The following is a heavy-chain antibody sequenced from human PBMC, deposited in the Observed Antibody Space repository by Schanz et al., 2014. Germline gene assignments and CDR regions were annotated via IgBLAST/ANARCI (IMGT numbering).Heavy chain of an antibody. CDR2: INGGGETT. D-gene: IGHD3-10*01. Sequence: VRLVESGGGLVQPGGSLRLSCAASGFTFSDYYMTWIRQAPGKGLEWVSYINGGGETTYYADSVKGRFTISRDNAKNSLFLQMNSLTAEDTAVYYCVREDMVRGIRAFDIWGQGTMVTVSS. CDR3: VREDMVRGIRAFDI. J-gene: IGHJ3*02. V-gene: IGHV3-11*04. CDR1: GFTFSDYY.